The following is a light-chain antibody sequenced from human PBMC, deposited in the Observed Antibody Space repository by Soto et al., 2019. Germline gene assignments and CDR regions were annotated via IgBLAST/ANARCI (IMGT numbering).Light chain of an antibody. CDR3: QQSFSTPYT. V-gene: IGKV1-39*01. CDR1: QRINKY. J-gene: IGKJ2*01. Sequence: DIQMTQSPSSLSASMGDSVTIPCRASQRINKYLNCYQQRSGRAPRLLIHTASSLHSGVPSRFSGSGSGSDFTLTISSLQPEDFATYFCQQSFSTPYTFGQGTKLEI. CDR2: TAS.